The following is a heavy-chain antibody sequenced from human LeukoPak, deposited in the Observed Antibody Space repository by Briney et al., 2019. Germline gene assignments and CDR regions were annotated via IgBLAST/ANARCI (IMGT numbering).Heavy chain of an antibody. J-gene: IGHJ6*02. CDR3: ARDHCSSTSCYAWGCCYYYYGMDV. V-gene: IGHV4-61*01. Sequence: SETLSLTCTVSGGSVSSGSYYWSWIRQPPGKGLEWIGYIYYSGSTNYNPSLKSRVTISVDTSKNQFSLKLSSVTAADTAVYYCARDHCSSTSCYAWGCCYYYYGMDVWGQGTTVTVSS. CDR1: GGSVSSGSYY. CDR2: IYYSGST. D-gene: IGHD2-2*01.